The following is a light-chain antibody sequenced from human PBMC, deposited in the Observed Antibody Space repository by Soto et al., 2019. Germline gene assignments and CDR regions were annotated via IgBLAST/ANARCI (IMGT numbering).Light chain of an antibody. V-gene: IGLV1-40*01. J-gene: IGLJ3*02. CDR3: QSYDSSLSGWV. CDR2: GNS. Sequence: QSVLTQPPSVSGAPGQRVTISCTGSSSNIGAGYDVHWYQQLPGTAPKLLISGNSNRPSGVPDRFSGSKSGTSASLAITGHQAEDEADYYCQSYDSSLSGWVFGGGTKLTVL. CDR1: SSNIGAGYD.